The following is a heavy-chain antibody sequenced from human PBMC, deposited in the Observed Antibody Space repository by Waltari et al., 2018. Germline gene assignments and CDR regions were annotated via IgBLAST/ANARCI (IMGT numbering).Heavy chain of an antibody. CDR2: INYTGST. CDR1: GWSFRDYN. Sequence: QVQLQQWGAGLLKTSETLSLTCAAYGWSFRDYNWSWIRQPPGKGLEWIGEINYTGSTTYKPSLKSRVTISVDTSKNQFSLKLSSVTAADTAVYFCARKGYTSSWYNYWGQGTLVTVSS. V-gene: IGHV4-34*01. D-gene: IGHD6-13*01. J-gene: IGHJ4*02. CDR3: ARKGYTSSWYNY.